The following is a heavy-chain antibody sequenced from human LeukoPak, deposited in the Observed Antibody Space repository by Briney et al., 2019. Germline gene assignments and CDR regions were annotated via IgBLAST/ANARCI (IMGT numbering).Heavy chain of an antibody. D-gene: IGHD4-17*01. CDR3: ARGPNSYGDYGRLNY. Sequence: ASVKVSCKASGGTFSRYAISWVRQAPGQGLELMGWISAYNGNTNYAQKLQGRVTMTTDTSTSTAYMELRSLRSDDTAVYYCARGPNSYGDYGRLNYWGQGTLVTVSS. CDR1: GGTFSRYA. CDR2: ISAYNGNT. V-gene: IGHV1-18*01. J-gene: IGHJ4*02.